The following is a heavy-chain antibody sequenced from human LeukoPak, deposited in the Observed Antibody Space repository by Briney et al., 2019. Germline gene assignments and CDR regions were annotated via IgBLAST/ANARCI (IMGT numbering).Heavy chain of an antibody. Sequence: GGSLRLSCAASGFTFSSYSMNWVRQAPGKGLEWVSYISSSSNTIYYADSVKGRFTISRDNSKNTLYLQMNSLRAEDTAVYYCARSHPWGMNYYYYYGMDVWGQGTTVTVSS. J-gene: IGHJ6*02. D-gene: IGHD2-8*02. CDR1: GFTFSSYS. CDR3: ARSHPWGMNYYYYYGMDV. CDR2: ISSSSNTI. V-gene: IGHV3-48*01.